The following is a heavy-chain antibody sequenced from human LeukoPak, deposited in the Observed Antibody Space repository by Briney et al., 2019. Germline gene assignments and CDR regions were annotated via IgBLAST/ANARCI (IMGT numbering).Heavy chain of an antibody. CDR1: GYTFTGYY. CDR3: ARAPKNDAYDI. J-gene: IGHJ3*02. Sequence: GASVKVSCKSSGYTFTGYYIRWVRQAPGQGFEWVTWINPNSGDTHYAQNFQGRVTMTRGTSISTASMDLSRLRSDDTAVYYCARAPKNDAYDIWGRGTMVTVSS. V-gene: IGHV1-2*02. CDR2: INPNSGDT.